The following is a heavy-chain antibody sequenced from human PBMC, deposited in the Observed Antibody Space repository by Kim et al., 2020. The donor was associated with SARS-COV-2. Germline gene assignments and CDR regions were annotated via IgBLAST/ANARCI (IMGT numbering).Heavy chain of an antibody. D-gene: IGHD4-17*01. CDR3: ARQDYGDYNWFDP. V-gene: IGHV1-2*02. Sequence: YAQKFQGRVTMTRDTSISTAYMELSRLRSDDTAVYYCARQDYGDYNWFDPWGQGTLVTVSS. J-gene: IGHJ5*02.